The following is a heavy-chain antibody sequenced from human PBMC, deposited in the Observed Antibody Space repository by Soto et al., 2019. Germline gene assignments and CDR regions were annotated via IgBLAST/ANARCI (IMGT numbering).Heavy chain of an antibody. Sequence: QVQLVQSGAEVKKPGSSVKVSCEASGGTFSNYVISWLRQAPGQGPEWMGGISPIYDAANYARKFQGRVKITADKSTSTAYLELIGLKSEDSAIYYCAIYWTAGTFYGAFDVWGQGTMVIVSP. D-gene: IGHD2-8*02. CDR3: AIYWTAGTFYGAFDV. V-gene: IGHV1-69*06. J-gene: IGHJ3*01. CDR2: ISPIYDAA. CDR1: GGTFSNYV.